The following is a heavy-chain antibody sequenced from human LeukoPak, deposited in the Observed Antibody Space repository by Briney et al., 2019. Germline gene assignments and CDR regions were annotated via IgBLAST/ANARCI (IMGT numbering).Heavy chain of an antibody. D-gene: IGHD4-17*01. CDR1: VFTGSNND. CDR2: IHSSAGT. J-gene: IGHJ5*02. Sequence: GGCLRLSCAASVFTGSNNDMRWVRQAPRKGLEWVSAIHSSAGTYYADSVKGRFTISRDTSKNTLYLQINSLRVEDTAVYYCIVFGDSNHWGQGTLVTVSS. V-gene: IGHV3-53*01. CDR3: IVFGDSNH.